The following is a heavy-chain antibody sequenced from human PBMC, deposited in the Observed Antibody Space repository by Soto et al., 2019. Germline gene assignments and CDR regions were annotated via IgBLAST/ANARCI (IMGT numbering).Heavy chain of an antibody. D-gene: IGHD5-18*01. V-gene: IGHV3-30-3*01. CDR2: ISYDGSNK. J-gene: IGHJ4*02. CDR3: AREGPWIQLWLNGSGYFDY. CDR1: GFTFSSYA. Sequence: QVQLVESGGGVVQPGRSLRLSCAASGFTFSSYAMHWVRQAPGKGLEWVAVISYDGSNKYYADSVKGRFNISRDNSKHTLYLQKNSLRAEDTAVYYCAREGPWIQLWLNGSGYFDYWGQGTLVTVSS.